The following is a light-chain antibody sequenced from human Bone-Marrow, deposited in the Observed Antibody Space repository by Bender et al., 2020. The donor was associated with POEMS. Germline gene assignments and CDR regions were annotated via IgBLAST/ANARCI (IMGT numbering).Light chain of an antibody. V-gene: IGLV2-11*01. CDR1: SSDVGSSNY. J-gene: IGLJ1*01. Sequence: QSALTQPRSVSGSPGQSVTISCTGTSSDVGSSNYVSWYQQHPGKAPKLMIYDVNERPSGVPDRFSGSKSGNTASLTISGLQAEDEADYYCCSHAGTYYVFGIGTHVIVL. CDR2: DVN. CDR3: CSHAGTYYV.